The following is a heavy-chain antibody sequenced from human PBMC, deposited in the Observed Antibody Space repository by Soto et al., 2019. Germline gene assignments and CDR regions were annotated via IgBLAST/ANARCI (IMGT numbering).Heavy chain of an antibody. CDR3: AKGSGFCSGGSCYAPTDY. Sequence: GGSLSLSCAASGFPFSNYAMSWVRQAPGEGLEWVSAISTSGGNTYYADSVKGRFTIYRDNSKNTLYLVMNSLRAEDTAIYYCAKGSGFCSGGSCYAPTDYWGQGTLVTVSS. CDR1: GFPFSNYA. J-gene: IGHJ4*02. D-gene: IGHD2-15*01. CDR2: ISTSGGNT. V-gene: IGHV3-23*01.